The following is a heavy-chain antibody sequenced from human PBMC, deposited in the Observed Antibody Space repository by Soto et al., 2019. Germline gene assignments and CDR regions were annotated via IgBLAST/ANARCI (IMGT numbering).Heavy chain of an antibody. CDR3: ARPDEGGYSSNHHYYYALDV. V-gene: IGHV1-69*01. D-gene: IGHD3-22*01. CDR2: IIPIFDIT. Sequence: QVQLVQSGAEVKKPGSSVKVSCKASGGTFRSYSISWVRQAPGQGLEWMGGIIPIFDITNSAQKFQGRVTITADEATSTAYMELISRGSDDTSVYYCARPDEGGYSSNHHYYYALDVWGQGTTVTV. CDR1: GGTFRSYS. J-gene: IGHJ6*02.